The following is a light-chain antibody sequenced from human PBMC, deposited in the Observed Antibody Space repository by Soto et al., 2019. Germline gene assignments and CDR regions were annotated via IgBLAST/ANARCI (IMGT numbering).Light chain of an antibody. CDR2: TTN. CDR1: SSNIGTSS. V-gene: IGLV1-44*01. CDR3: AAWDDSLNGHV. Sequence: QSVLTQPHSASGTPGQRGTISCSGSSSNIGTSSVHWFQQLPGTAPKLLISTTNQRPSGVPERFSGSKSGTSASLAISGLQSEDEADYYCAAWDDSLNGHVFGNGTKVTVL. J-gene: IGLJ1*01.